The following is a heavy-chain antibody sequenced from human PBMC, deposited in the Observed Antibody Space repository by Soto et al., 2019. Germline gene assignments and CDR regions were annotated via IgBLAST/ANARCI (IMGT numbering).Heavy chain of an antibody. D-gene: IGHD5-18*01. V-gene: IGHV4-4*02. CDR1: GGSISSSNW. Sequence: SETLSPTCAVSGGSISSSNWWSWVRQPPGKGLEWIGEIYHSGSTNYNPSLKSRVTISVDKSKNQFSLKLSSVTAADTAVYYCARITRGYSYCYLDYWGQGTPVTVYS. CDR2: IYHSGST. CDR3: ARITRGYSYCYLDY. J-gene: IGHJ4*02.